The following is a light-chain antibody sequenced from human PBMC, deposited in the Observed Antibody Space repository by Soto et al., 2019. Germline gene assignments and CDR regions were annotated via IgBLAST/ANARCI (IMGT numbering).Light chain of an antibody. J-gene: IGLJ2*01. CDR2: EVS. Sequence: QPVLTQPASVSGSPGQSITISCTGTSSNVGIFNVVSWYQLHPGKAPTLMIYEVSKRPSGVSNRFSGSKSGNTASLTISGLQAEDEADYYCCSFGTDSTFVLFGGGTQLTVL. CDR3: CSFGTDSTFVL. V-gene: IGLV2-23*02. CDR1: SSNVGIFNV.